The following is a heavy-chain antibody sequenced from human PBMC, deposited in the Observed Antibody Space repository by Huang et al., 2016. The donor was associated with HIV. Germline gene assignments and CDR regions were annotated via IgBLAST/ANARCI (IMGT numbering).Heavy chain of an antibody. V-gene: IGHV3-72*01. CDR1: GFTFSDHY. Sequence: EVQLVESGGGLVQPGGSLRLSCAASGFTFSDHYMDWVRQAPGKGLEWVGRSRNKVRMYTTEDAASVKGRFTISRDDSETSLYLQMNSLRTEDSAVYYCTGALASDTGMDVWGQGTTVTVSS. J-gene: IGHJ6*02. D-gene: IGHD6-19*01. CDR3: TGALASDTGMDV. CDR2: SRNKVRMYTT.